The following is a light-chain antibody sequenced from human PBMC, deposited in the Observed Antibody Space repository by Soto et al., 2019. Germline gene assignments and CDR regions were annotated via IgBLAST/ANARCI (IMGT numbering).Light chain of an antibody. V-gene: IGLV1-47*01. CDR2: SNN. J-gene: IGLJ2*01. CDR1: SSNIGSNY. CDR3: AAWDDSLSVV. Sequence: QPVVTQPPSASGTPGQRVTISCSGSSSNIGSNYVYWYQQLPGTAPKLLIYSNNQRPSGVPDRFSGSKSGTSASLAISGLRSEDEADYYCAAWDDSLSVVFGGGTKLTVL.